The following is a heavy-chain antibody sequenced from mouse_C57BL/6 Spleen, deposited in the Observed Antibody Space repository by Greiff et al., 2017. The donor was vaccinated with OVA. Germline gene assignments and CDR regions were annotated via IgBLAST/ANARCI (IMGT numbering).Heavy chain of an antibody. CDR1: GYSFTGYY. CDR2: INHSTGGT. Sequence: VQLKESGPELVKPGASVKISCKASGYSFTGYYMNWVKQSPEKSLEWIGEINHSTGGTTYNQKFKAKATLTVDKSSSTAYMQLKSLTSEDSAVYYCARLGSYYGNPAWFAYWGQGTLVTVSA. V-gene: IGHV1-42*01. D-gene: IGHD2-1*01. CDR3: ARLGSYYGNPAWFAY. J-gene: IGHJ3*01.